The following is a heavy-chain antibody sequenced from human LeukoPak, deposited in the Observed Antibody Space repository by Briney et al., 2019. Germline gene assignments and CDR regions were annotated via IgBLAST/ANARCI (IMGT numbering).Heavy chain of an antibody. D-gene: IGHD5-24*01. CDR1: GFTFSSYG. V-gene: IGHV3-30*19. CDR3: ARGSRDGYNYAEYFQH. J-gene: IGHJ1*01. Sequence: GGSLRLSCAASGFTFSSYGMHWVRQAPGKGLEWVAVILSDGSNKYYADSVKGRFTISRDNSKNTLYLQMNSLRAEDTAVYYCARGSRDGYNYAEYFQHWGQGTLVTVSS. CDR2: ILSDGSNK.